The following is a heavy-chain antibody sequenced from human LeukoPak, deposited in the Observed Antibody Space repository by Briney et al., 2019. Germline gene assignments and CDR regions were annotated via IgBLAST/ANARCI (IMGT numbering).Heavy chain of an antibody. CDR1: GGSISSYY. Sequence: SSETLSLTCTVSGGSISSYYWSWIRQPPGKGLEWIGYIYYSGSTNYNPSLKSRVTISVDTSKNQFSLKLSSVTAADTAVYYCARVGGSWPYYFDYWGQGTLVTVSS. J-gene: IGHJ4*02. CDR2: IYYSGST. CDR3: ARVGGSWPYYFDY. D-gene: IGHD6-13*01. V-gene: IGHV4-59*01.